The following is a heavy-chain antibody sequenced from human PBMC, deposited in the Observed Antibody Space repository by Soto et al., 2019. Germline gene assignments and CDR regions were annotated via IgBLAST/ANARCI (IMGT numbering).Heavy chain of an antibody. V-gene: IGHV3-33*01. CDR2: IWDDGNKK. CDR1: GFTFSSCG. J-gene: IGHJ4*02. Sequence: GGSLRLSCAASGFTFSSCGMHWVRQAPGKGLEWVTNIWDDGNKKYYADSVKGRFTISRDNSRNTLYLQMNSLRAEDTAVYYCARDKGAAILHLLYWGQGTLVTVSS. CDR3: ARDKGAAILHLLY. D-gene: IGHD2-21*01.